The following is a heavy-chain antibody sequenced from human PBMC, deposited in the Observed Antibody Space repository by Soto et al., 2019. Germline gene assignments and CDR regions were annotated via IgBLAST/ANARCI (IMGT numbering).Heavy chain of an antibody. V-gene: IGHV4-59*08. J-gene: IGHJ6*03. Sequence: QVQLQESGPGLVKPSETLSLTCTVSGGSISSYYWSWIRQPPGKGLEWIGYIYYSGSTNYNPSLKSRVTISVDTSKNQFSLKLSSVTAADTAVYYCVRQSVATVVYDYYYYMDVWGKGTTVTVSS. CDR3: VRQSVATVVYDYYYYMDV. CDR2: IYYSGST. D-gene: IGHD5-12*01. CDR1: GGSISSYY.